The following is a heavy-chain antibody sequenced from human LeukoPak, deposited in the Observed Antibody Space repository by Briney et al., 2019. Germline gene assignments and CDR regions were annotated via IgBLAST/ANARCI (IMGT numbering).Heavy chain of an antibody. J-gene: IGHJ4*02. D-gene: IGHD6-19*01. V-gene: IGHV1-8*01. Sequence: ASVKVSCKASGYTFTSYDINWVRQATGQGLEWMGWMNPNSGNTGYAQKFQGRVTMTRNTSISTAYMELSSLRSEDTAVYYCARGKSPQWYSSGWSLQSPIGYWGQGTLVTVSS. CDR1: GYTFTSYD. CDR3: ARGKSPQWYSSGWSLQSPIGY. CDR2: MNPNSGNT.